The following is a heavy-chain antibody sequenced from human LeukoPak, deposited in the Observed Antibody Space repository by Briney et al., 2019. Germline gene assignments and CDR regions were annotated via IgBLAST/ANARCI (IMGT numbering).Heavy chain of an antibody. V-gene: IGHV4-61*02. CDR1: GGSISSGSYY. J-gene: IGHJ3*02. D-gene: IGHD2-2*01. Sequence: SETLSLTCTVSGGSISSGSYYWSWIRQPAGKGLEWIGRIYTSGSTNYNPSLKSRVTISVDTSKNQFSLKLSSVTAADTAVYYCASAVDGDCSSTSCYDDAFDIWGQGTMVTVSS. CDR2: IYTSGST. CDR3: ASAVDGDCSSTSCYDDAFDI.